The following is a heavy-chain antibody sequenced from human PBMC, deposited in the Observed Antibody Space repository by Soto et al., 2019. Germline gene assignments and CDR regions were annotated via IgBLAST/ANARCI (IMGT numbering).Heavy chain of an antibody. CDR1: GGSMSSYY. CDR3: ARGQRFSDWFDP. V-gene: IGHV4-4*07. D-gene: IGHD3-3*01. CDR2: VYSSGGT. J-gene: IGHJ5*02. Sequence: SETLSLTCTVSGGSMSSYYWTWIRQPAGRGLEWIGRVYSSGGTHYNPSLKSRVTISLDTSKNQFSLRLLSVTDADTAVYYCARGQRFSDWFDPWGQGTSVTVSS.